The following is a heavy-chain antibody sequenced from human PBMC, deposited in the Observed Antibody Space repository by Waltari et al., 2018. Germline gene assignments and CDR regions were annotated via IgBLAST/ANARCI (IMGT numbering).Heavy chain of an antibody. D-gene: IGHD3-16*01. CDR3: ARVYEADRYFDY. CDR1: GCTFSSYA. J-gene: IGHJ4*02. Sequence: QVQLVPSGAEVKTPGSSVKVSCKDSGCTFSSYALGWVRQAPGQVLEWMGGIIPIFGTANYAQKFQGRVTITADESTSTAYMELSSLRSEYTAVYYCARVYEADRYFDYWGQGTLVTVSS. V-gene: IGHV1-69*12. CDR2: IIPIFGTA.